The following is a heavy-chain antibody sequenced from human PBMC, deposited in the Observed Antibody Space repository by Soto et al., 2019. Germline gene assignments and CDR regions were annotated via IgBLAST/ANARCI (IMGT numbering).Heavy chain of an antibody. CDR3: ASEGGDSGWYL. Sequence: SVKVSCKASGGTFSSYAISWVRQAPGQGLEWMGGIIPIFGTANYAQKFQGRVTMTTDTSTSTAYMELRSLRSDDTAVYYCASEGGDSGWYLWGQGTMVTVSS. CDR1: GGTFSSYA. J-gene: IGHJ3*01. CDR2: IIPIFGTA. V-gene: IGHV1-69*05. D-gene: IGHD6-19*01.